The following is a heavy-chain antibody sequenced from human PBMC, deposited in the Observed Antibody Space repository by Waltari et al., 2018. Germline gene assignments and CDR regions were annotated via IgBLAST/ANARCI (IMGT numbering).Heavy chain of an antibody. J-gene: IGHJ3*02. CDR2: TNWRGVGT. V-gene: IGHV3-20*04. D-gene: IGHD1-26*01. CDR1: GFTFDDYD. CDR3: ARIGREKGSFDI. Sequence: EVRLEESGGGVVRPEGSLRLSCAASGFTFDDYDMSWVRQAPGKGLEWVSGTNWRGVGTSYADSVRGRFTISRDNPNNFLYLHMNSLRVEDTALYYCARIGREKGSFDIWGQGTLVTVSS.